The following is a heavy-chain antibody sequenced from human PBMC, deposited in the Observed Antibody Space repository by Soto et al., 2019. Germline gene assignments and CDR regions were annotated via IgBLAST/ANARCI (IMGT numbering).Heavy chain of an antibody. D-gene: IGHD3-16*01. CDR3: ARVSSPFGY. CDR1: GFTVRSNY. CDR2: IYRSGNT. V-gene: IGHV3-53*02. Sequence: EVQLVETGGGLIQPGGSLRLSCAVSGFTVRSNYMSWVRQAPGKGLEWVSIIYRSGNTYYADSVTGRFTMSRDTSNNTVFLQMSSLRAEDTAVYYCARVSSPFGYWGQGTLVTVSS. J-gene: IGHJ4*02.